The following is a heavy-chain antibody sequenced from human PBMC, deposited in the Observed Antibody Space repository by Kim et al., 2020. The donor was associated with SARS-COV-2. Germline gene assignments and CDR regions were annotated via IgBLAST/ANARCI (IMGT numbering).Heavy chain of an antibody. V-gene: IGHV3-33*01. CDR1: GFTFSSYG. J-gene: IGHJ4*02. CDR2: IWYDGSNK. CDR3: ARDGASGIGDY. Sequence: GGSLRLSCAASGFTFSSYGMHWVRQAPGKGLEWVAVIWYDGSNKYYADSVKGRFTISRDNSKNTLYLQMNSLRAEDTAVYYCARDGASGIGDYWGQGTLVTVSS. D-gene: IGHD3-10*01.